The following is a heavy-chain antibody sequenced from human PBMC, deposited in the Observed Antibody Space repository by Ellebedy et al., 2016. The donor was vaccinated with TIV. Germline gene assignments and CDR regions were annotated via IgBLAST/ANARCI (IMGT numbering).Heavy chain of an antibody. Sequence: GESLKISXKGSGYTFSNYWIAWVRQMPGKGLEWMGDIYPGDSDTKYSPSFQGQVTMSADKSTSTAFLRWGTLKASDTAMYYCARLGRAGYYNAPGDYWGQGTLVTVSS. D-gene: IGHD3-9*01. CDR3: ARLGRAGYYNAPGDY. V-gene: IGHV5-51*01. CDR2: IYPGDSDT. J-gene: IGHJ4*02. CDR1: GYTFSNYW.